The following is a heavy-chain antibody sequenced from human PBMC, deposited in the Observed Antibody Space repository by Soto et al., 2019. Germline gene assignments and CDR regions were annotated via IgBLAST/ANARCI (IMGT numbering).Heavy chain of an antibody. D-gene: IGHD2-21*02. CDR1: GGTFSSYA. J-gene: IGHJ6*02. CDR2: IIPIFGTA. CDR3: ARAPMEGDDDYYYYYGMDV. Sequence: ASVKVSCKASGGTFSSYAISWVRQAPGQGLEWMGGIIPIFGTANYAQKFQGRVTITADESTSTAYMELSSLRSEDTAVYYCARAPMEGDDDYYYYYGMDVWGQGTTVTVSS. V-gene: IGHV1-69*13.